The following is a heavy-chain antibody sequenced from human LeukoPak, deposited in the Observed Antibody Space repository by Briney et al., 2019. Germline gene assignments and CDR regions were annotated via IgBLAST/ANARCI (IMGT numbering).Heavy chain of an antibody. D-gene: IGHD5-24*01. V-gene: IGHV1-69*13. CDR2: IIPIFGTA. Sequence: ASVKVSCKASGGTFNTYPINWVRQAPGQGLEWMGGIIPIFGTANYAQKFQGRVTITADESTSTAYMELSSLRSEDTAVYYCASRWVNDADLGMDVWGQGTTVTVSS. CDR1: GGTFNTYP. J-gene: IGHJ6*02. CDR3: ASRWVNDADLGMDV.